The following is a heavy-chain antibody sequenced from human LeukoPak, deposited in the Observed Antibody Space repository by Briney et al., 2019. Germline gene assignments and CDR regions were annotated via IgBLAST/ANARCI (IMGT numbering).Heavy chain of an antibody. CDR3: ATQSDGGLFDY. Sequence: SETLPLTCTVSGGSVSSGSYYWSWIRQPPGKGLEWIGYIYYSGSTNYNPSLKSRVTISVDTSKNQFSLKLSSVTAADTAVYYCATQSDGGLFDYWGQGTLVTVSS. V-gene: IGHV4-61*01. D-gene: IGHD3-10*01. CDR2: IYYSGST. J-gene: IGHJ4*02. CDR1: GGSVSSGSYY.